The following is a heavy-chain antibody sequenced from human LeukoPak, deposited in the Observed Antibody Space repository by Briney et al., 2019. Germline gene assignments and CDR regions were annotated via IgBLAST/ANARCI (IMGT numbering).Heavy chain of an antibody. D-gene: IGHD6-13*01. J-gene: IGHJ6*02. Sequence: ASVMVSCKASGYTFTSYDINWVRQATGQGLEWMGWMNPNSGNTGYAQKFQGRVTMTRNTSISTAYMELSSLRSEDTAVYYCARGLSSSWLNYYYYGMDVWGQGTTVTVSS. CDR1: GYTFTSYD. V-gene: IGHV1-8*01. CDR2: MNPNSGNT. CDR3: ARGLSSSWLNYYYYGMDV.